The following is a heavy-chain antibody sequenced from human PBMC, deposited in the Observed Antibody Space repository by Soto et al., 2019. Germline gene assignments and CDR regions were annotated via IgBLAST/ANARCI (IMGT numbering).Heavy chain of an antibody. J-gene: IGHJ6*02. Sequence: QVQLVQSGAEVKKPGSSVKVSCKASGGTFSTYAVSWVRQAPGHGLEWLGGISPIYHSPNYAQRFEGRVTITADESTNTAYMELNSLTSEDTAVYYCARDRGDYNMRNENYFYGMDVWGQGTTVTVSS. CDR3: ARDRGDYNMRNENYFYGMDV. V-gene: IGHV1-69*01. CDR2: ISPIYHSP. CDR1: GGTFSTYA. D-gene: IGHD4-17*01.